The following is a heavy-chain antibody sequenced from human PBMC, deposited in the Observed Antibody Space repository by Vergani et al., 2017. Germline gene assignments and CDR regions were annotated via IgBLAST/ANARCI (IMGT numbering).Heavy chain of an antibody. V-gene: IGHV4-59*05. CDR2: IYYSGST. CDR1: GGSISSYY. D-gene: IGHD3-22*01. J-gene: IGHJ4*02. Sequence: QVQLQESGPGLVKPSETLSLTCTVSGGSISSYYWSWIRQPPGKGLEWIGSIYYSGSTYYNPSLKSRVTISVDTSKNQFSLKLSSVTAADTAVYYCARHTPRLGYYDSSGYDNSKEQLIDYWGQGTLVTVSS. CDR3: ARHTPRLGYYDSSGYDNSKEQLIDY.